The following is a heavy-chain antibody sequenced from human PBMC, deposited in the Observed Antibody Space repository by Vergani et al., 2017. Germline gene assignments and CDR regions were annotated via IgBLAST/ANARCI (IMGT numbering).Heavy chain of an antibody. CDR1: GFTFSSYS. CDR3: ARGPLSSSLLFYY. V-gene: IGHV3-21*01. Sequence: EVQLVESGGGLVKPGGSLRLSCAASGFTFSSYSMNWVRQAPGKGLEWVSSISSSSSYIYYADSVKGRFTISRDNAKNSLYLQMNSLRAEDTAVYYCARGPLSSSLLFYYWGQGTLVTVSS. J-gene: IGHJ4*02. CDR2: ISSSSSYI. D-gene: IGHD6-6*01.